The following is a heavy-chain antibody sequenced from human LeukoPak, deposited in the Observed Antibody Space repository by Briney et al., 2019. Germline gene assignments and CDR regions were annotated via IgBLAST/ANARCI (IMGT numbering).Heavy chain of an antibody. CDR3: ASLLKSHYYDSSGYYYGIDY. CDR1: GGDIKSISYY. V-gene: IGHV4-39*01. CDR2: IYYSGST. J-gene: IGHJ4*02. Sequence: PWETLSLTWSVSGGDIKSISYYWRWIRKPQGKGLEWIGSIYYSGSTYYNPSLKSRVTISVDTSKNQFSLKLSSVTAADTAVYYCASLLKSHYYDSSGYYYGIDYWGQGTLVTVSS. D-gene: IGHD3-22*01.